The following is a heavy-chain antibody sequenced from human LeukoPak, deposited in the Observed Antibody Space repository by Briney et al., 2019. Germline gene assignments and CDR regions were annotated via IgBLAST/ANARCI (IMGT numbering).Heavy chain of an antibody. CDR3: ARWMVRGTIDY. Sequence: PSETLSLTCAVYGGSFSGYYWGWLRQPPGKGLEGIGSIYYSGSTYYNPSLKSRVTISVDTSKNQFSLTLSSVTAADTAVYYCARWMVRGTIDYWGQGTLVTVSS. CDR1: GGSFSGYY. CDR2: IYYSGST. V-gene: IGHV4-39*01. J-gene: IGHJ4*02. D-gene: IGHD3-10*01.